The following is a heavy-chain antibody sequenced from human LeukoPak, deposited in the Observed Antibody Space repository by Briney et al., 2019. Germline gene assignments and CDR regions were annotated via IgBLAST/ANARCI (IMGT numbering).Heavy chain of an antibody. V-gene: IGHV7-4-1*02. CDR1: GYTFTTYA. J-gene: IGHJ6*03. CDR2: INTNTGNP. Sequence: ASVKVSCKASGYTFTTYAMNWVRQAPGQGLEWMGWINTNTGNPTYAQGFTGRFVFSLDTSVSTAYLQISSLKAEDTAVYYCARDSSTVTTLYYYYYMDVWGKGTTVTVSS. CDR3: ARDSSTVTTLYYYYYMDV. D-gene: IGHD4-17*01.